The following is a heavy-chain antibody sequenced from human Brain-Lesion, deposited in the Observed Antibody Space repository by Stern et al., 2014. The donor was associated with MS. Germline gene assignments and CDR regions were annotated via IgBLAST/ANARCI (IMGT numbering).Heavy chain of an antibody. V-gene: IGHV4-31*03. J-gene: IGHJ2*01. CDR1: GGSVSSGGYF. Sequence: QLQLQESGPGLAKPLQTLSLTCTVSGGSVSSGGYFWNWIRQHPGKGLEWIGHVYYSGSIAYNPSLKSRVTISVDTSKNQFSLRLRSVTAADTAVYYCARNPALWYFDLWGRGTLAAVSS. D-gene: IGHD3-3*02. CDR3: ARNPALWYFDL. CDR2: VYYSGSI.